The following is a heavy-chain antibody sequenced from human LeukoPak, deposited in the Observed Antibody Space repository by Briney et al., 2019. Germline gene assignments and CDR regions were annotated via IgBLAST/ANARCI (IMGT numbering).Heavy chain of an antibody. J-gene: IGHJ6*02. CDR1: GYTSTSYG. CDR3: ARDRAGATYYYYYGMDV. D-gene: IGHD1-26*01. V-gene: IGHV1-18*01. Sequence: GASVKVSCKASGYTSTSYGISWVRQAPGQGLEWMGWISAYNGNTNYAQKLQGRVTMTTDTSTSTAYMELRGLRSDDTAVYYCARDRAGATYYYYYGMDVWGQGTTVTVSS. CDR2: ISAYNGNT.